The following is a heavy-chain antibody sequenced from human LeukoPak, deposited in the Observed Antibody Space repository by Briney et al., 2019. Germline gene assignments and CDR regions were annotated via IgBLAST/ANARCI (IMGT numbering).Heavy chain of an antibody. Sequence: SETLSLTCTVSGGSISSYYWSWIRQPPGKGLEWIGYIYYSGSTNYNPSLKSRVTISVDTSKNQFSLKLSSVTAADTAVYYCARDAFSGYEAFDIWGQGTMVTVSS. D-gene: IGHD3-22*01. CDR3: ARDAFSGYEAFDI. CDR1: GGSISSYY. J-gene: IGHJ3*02. CDR2: IYYSGST. V-gene: IGHV4-59*01.